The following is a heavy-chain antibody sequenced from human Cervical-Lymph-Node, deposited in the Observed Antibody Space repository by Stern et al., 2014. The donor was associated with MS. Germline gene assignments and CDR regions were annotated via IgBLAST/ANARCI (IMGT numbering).Heavy chain of an antibody. J-gene: IGHJ5*02. CDR1: GFTFDDYA. CDR2: ISWNSGSI. CDR3: AKDNPASA. Sequence: DVQLEESGGGLVQHGRSLRLSCAASGFTFDDYAMHWVRPAPGKGLEWVSGISWNSGSIGYADSVKGRFTISRDNAKNSLYLQMNSLRAEDTALYYCAKDNPASAWGQGTLVTVSS. V-gene: IGHV3-9*01.